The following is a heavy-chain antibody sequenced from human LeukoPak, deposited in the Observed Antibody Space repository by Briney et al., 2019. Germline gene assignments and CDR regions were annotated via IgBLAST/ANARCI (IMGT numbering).Heavy chain of an antibody. J-gene: IGHJ4*02. V-gene: IGHV4-34*01. CDR2: INHSGST. Sequence: PSETLSLTCAVYGGSFSGYYWSWIRQPPGKGLEWIGEINHSGSTNYNPSLKSRVTISVDTSKNQFSLKLSSVTAADTAVYYCARDLAVKGYFDYWGQGTLVTVSS. CDR3: ARDLAVKGYFDY. CDR1: GGSFSGYY. D-gene: IGHD6-19*01.